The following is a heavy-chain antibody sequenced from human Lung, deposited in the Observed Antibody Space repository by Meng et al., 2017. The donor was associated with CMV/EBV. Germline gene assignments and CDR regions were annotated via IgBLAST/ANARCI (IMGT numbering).Heavy chain of an antibody. V-gene: IGHV1-69*05. D-gene: IGHD3/OR15-3a*01. CDR2: IIPIFGTT. J-gene: IGHJ2*01. Sequence: SGDPFSNYAISWVRQAPGQGLEWMGGIIPIFGTTNSAQKFQGRVTITTDESRSTAYMELSSLTSEDTAVYYCATHDFLRGHWYFDLWGRGTLVTVSS. CDR3: ATHDFLRGHWYFDL. CDR1: GDPFSNYA.